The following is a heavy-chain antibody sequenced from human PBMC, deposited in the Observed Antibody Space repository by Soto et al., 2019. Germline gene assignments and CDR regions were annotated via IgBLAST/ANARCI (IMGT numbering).Heavy chain of an antibody. CDR3: TTEWDSSISEVI. CDR1: GFTFSNAW. J-gene: IGHJ4*02. V-gene: IGHV3-15*01. CDR2: IKSKTDGGTT. D-gene: IGHD6-13*01. Sequence: GGSLRLSCAASGFTFSNAWMSWVRQAPGKGLEWVGRIKSKTDGGTTDYVAPVKGRFTISRDDSKNTLYLQMNSLKTEDTAVYYCTTEWDSSISEVIGGQGTLVTVSS.